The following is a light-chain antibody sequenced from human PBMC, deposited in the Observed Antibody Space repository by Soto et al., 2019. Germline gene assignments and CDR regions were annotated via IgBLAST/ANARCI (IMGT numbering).Light chain of an antibody. CDR2: AAS. CDR3: QQANSFPFT. V-gene: IGKV1-12*02. CDR1: QGISSW. J-gene: IGKJ3*01. Sequence: DIQMTQSPSYVSASVGDRVTITCRASQGISSWLVWYQQKPGKAPKLLIYAASHLQSGVPSRFSGSGSGTDFTLTISSLQPEDFATYYCQQANSFPFTFGPGTKVVIK.